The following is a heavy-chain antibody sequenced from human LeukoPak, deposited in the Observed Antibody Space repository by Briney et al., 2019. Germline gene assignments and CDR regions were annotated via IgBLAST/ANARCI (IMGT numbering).Heavy chain of an antibody. CDR2: IYYSGST. D-gene: IGHD1-26*01. CDR1: GGSISSYY. V-gene: IGHV4-59*01. J-gene: IGHJ4*02. Sequence: SETLSLTCTVSGGSISSYYWSWVRQPPGKGLEWIGYIYYSGSTNYNPSLKSRVTMSVDTSKNQFSLRLSSVTAADTAVYYCVRGGIVGTTARIPLFDYWGQGTLVTVSS. CDR3: VRGGIVGTTARIPLFDY.